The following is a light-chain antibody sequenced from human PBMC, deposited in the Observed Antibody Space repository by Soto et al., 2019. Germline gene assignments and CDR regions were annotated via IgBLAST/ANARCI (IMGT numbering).Light chain of an antibody. Sequence: DIVVTQSPDSLAVSLGERATINCKSSQSVLYSSNNKNYLAWYQQKPGQPPKLLIYCSSIRESGVPDRFSGSGSRTDFPLTIRSWQAEDVALNYCQQYSRMPLTFGRGTKVDIK. CDR3: QQYSRMPLT. V-gene: IGKV4-1*01. J-gene: IGKJ3*01. CDR2: CSS. CDR1: QSVLYSSNNKNY.